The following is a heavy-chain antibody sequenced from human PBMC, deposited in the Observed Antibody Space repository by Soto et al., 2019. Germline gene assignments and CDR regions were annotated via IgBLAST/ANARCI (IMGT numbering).Heavy chain of an antibody. CDR2: IYPGDSDT. CDR3: ARPSNDYGDYADAFDI. D-gene: IGHD4-17*01. J-gene: IGHJ3*02. CDR1: GYRFTSYG. Sequence: GESLKISCQGSGYRFTSYGIGWVRQMPGKGLEWMGIIYPGDSDTRYSPSFQGQVTISADKSISTAYLQWSSLKASDTAMYYCARPSNDYGDYADAFDIWGQGTMVTVSS. V-gene: IGHV5-51*01.